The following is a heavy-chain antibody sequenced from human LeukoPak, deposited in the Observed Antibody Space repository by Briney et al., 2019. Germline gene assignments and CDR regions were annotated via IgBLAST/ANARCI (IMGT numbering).Heavy chain of an antibody. V-gene: IGHV3-48*04. CDR2: ITRPGTTT. Sequence: GSLRLSCATSGFTFSAYSMSWVRQAPGKGLEWVSHITRPGTTTYYAESVRGRFTISRDNAKNSLYLQMNSLRAEDTAVYYCARDRRYYDILTGYYQNYYMDVWGKGTTVTISS. CDR3: ARDRRYYDILTGYYQNYYMDV. J-gene: IGHJ6*03. D-gene: IGHD3-9*01. CDR1: GFTFSAYS.